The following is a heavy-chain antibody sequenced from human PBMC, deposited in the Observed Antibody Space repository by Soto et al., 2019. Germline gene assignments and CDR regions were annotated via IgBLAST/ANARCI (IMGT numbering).Heavy chain of an antibody. J-gene: IGHJ4*02. Sequence: PSETLSLTWTVSGGSISSSSYYWGWIRQPPGKGLEWIGSIYYSGSTYYNPSLKSRVTISVDTSKNQFSLKLSSVTAADTAVYYCASTMVRGVAKVGDWGQGTLVTVSS. V-gene: IGHV4-39*01. CDR1: GGSISSSSYY. CDR3: ASTMVRGVAKVGD. CDR2: IYYSGST. D-gene: IGHD3-10*01.